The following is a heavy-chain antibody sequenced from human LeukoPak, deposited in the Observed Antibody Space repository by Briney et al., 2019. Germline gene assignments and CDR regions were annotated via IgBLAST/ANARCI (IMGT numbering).Heavy chain of an antibody. V-gene: IGHV1-2*02. CDR2: INPNSGGT. Sequence: ASVKVSCKASGYTFTGYYMHWVRQAPGQGLEWMGWINPNSGGTNYAQKFQGRVTMTRDTSISTVYMGLSRLRSDDTAAYYCASQICSSSSCYLYFDYWGQGTLVTVSS. CDR3: ASQICSSSSCYLYFDY. J-gene: IGHJ4*02. CDR1: GYTFTGYY. D-gene: IGHD2-2*01.